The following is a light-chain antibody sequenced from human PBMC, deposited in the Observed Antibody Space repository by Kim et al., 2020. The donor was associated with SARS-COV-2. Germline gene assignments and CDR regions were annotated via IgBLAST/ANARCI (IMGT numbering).Light chain of an antibody. J-gene: IGKJ5*01. CDR3: QQRSDWPIT. V-gene: IGKV3-11*01. CDR1: HSVGKY. CDR2: DIS. Sequence: LYPGERAALSCRASHSVGKYVAWYQQNPGQAPSRIIYDISTRATCIPRRFSGSWSGTDFTLTISSLEPEDFAVYYCQQRSDWPITFGQGTRLEIK.